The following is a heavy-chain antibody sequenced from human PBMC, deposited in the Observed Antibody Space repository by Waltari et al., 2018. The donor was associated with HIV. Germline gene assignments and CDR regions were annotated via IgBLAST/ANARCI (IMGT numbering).Heavy chain of an antibody. D-gene: IGHD2-8*01. CDR2: SSESGNT. Sequence: RLLLQESGPGVVKPSKTLSLICVVSGDSMTSIPSYWGWGRQAPGKGLEWFGQSSESGNTSSNPSLRGRLSLAVDSSKKQVTLSLASVTAADTATYYCVRDGLINGRSVSGPSGVWGPGTLVTVS. CDR1: GDSMTSIPSY. V-gene: IGHV4-39*06. J-gene: IGHJ3*01. CDR3: VRDGLINGRSVSGPSGV.